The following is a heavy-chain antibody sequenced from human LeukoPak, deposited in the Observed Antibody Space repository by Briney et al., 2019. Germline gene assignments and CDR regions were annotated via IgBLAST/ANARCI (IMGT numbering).Heavy chain of an antibody. D-gene: IGHD5-18*01. CDR1: GGSISSGGYY. J-gene: IGHJ4*02. CDR2: IYYSGST. CDR3: ARLRHNGYSYGYVDY. Sequence: SETLSLTCTVSGGSISSGGYYWSWIRQHPGKGLEWIGYIYYSGSTYYNPSLRSRITISLDTSKNQFSLKLSSVIAADTAVYYCARLRHNGYSYGYVDYWGQGTLVIVSS. V-gene: IGHV4-31*03.